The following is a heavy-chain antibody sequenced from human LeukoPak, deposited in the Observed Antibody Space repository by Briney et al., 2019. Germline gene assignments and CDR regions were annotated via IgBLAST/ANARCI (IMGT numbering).Heavy chain of an antibody. CDR1: GGSISSGDYY. D-gene: IGHD5-12*01. J-gene: IGHJ6*03. Sequence: SETLSLTCTVSGGSISSGDYYWSWIRQPPGKGLEWIRYIYYSGSTYYNPSLKSRVTISVDTSKNQFSLKLSSVTAADTAVYYCARLPGWLRFRFGYYYMDVWGKGTTVTVSS. CDR2: IYYSGST. CDR3: ARLPGWLRFRFGYYYMDV. V-gene: IGHV4-30-4*08.